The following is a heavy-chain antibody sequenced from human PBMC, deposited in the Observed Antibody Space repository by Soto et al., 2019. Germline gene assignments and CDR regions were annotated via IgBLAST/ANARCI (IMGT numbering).Heavy chain of an antibody. CDR1: GFTFSDYW. CDR3: ARDGVITFVGVIVLDY. D-gene: IGHD3-16*02. J-gene: IGHJ4*02. Sequence: EVQLVESGGGLVQPGGSLRLSCAASGFTFSDYWMSWVRQAPGKGLDWVANIKQDGSDKYYVDSVNGRFTISRDNATNSLHLQMISLRAEDTAVYYCARDGVITFVGVIVLDYWGQGTLVTVSS. V-gene: IGHV3-7*01. CDR2: IKQDGSDK.